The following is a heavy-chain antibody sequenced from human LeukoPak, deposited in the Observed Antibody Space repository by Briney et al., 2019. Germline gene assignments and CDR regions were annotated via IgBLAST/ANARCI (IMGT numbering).Heavy chain of an antibody. CDR2: IYYSGST. V-gene: IGHV4-39*07. CDR3: ARDLFDFWSGYYSDYMDV. Sequence: SETLSLTCTVSGGSISSSSYYWGWIRQPPGKGLEWIGSIYYSGSTYYNPSLKSRVTISVDTSKNQFSLKLSSVTAADTAVYYCARDLFDFWSGYYSDYMDVWGKGTTVTVSS. J-gene: IGHJ6*03. D-gene: IGHD3-3*01. CDR1: GGSISSSSYY.